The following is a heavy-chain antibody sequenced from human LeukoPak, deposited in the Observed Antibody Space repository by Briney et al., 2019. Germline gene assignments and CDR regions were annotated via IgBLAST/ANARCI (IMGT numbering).Heavy chain of an antibody. D-gene: IGHD1-26*01. CDR1: GFAFSSYW. Sequence: PGGSLRLSCVASGFAFSSYWMSWVRQAPGKGLEWVANIKQDGGEKYYVDSVKGRFTISRDNAKNSLFLQMNSLGVEDTAVYYCARLGGSYYTHWGQGTLVTVSS. J-gene: IGHJ4*02. V-gene: IGHV3-7*01. CDR3: ARLGGSYYTH. CDR2: IKQDGGEK.